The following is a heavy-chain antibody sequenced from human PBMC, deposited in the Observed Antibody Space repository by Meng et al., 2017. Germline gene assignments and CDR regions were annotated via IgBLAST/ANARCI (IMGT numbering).Heavy chain of an antibody. D-gene: IGHD3-10*01. J-gene: IGHJ3*02. CDR1: GFSLSTSGMR. Sequence: SGPTLVKPTQTLTLTCTFSGFSLSTSGMRVSWIRQPPGKALEWLARIDWDDDKFYSTSLKTRLTISKDTSKNQVVLTMTNMDPVDTATYYCARTLWFGESKAFDIWGQGTRVTVSS. CDR3: ARTLWFGESKAFDI. V-gene: IGHV2-70*04. CDR2: IDWDDDK.